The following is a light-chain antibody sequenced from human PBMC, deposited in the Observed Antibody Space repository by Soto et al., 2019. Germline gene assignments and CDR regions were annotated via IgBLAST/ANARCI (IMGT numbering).Light chain of an antibody. CDR3: SSFTTSDTWV. CDR1: GSDFGRYNR. J-gene: IGLJ3*02. CDR2: EVT. V-gene: IGLV2-18*02. Sequence: QPVLTQPPSVSGSPGQSVTISCTGTGSDFGRYNRVSWYQHTPGTAPKLLIYEVTNRPSGVPDRFSGSRSGNTASLTISGLQAEDDADYYCSSFTTSDTWVLGGGTQLTAL.